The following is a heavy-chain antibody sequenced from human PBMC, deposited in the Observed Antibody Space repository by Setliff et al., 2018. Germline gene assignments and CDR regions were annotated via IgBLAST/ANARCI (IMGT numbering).Heavy chain of an antibody. Sequence: SETLSLTCTVSGYSISSGYYWSWIRQPPGKGLAWIGEINHSGSTNYNPSLKSRVTISVDTSKNQFSLKLSSVTAADTAVYYCASELGMGGRDYWGQGTLVTVSS. J-gene: IGHJ4*02. CDR3: ASELGMGGRDY. V-gene: IGHV4-38-2*02. CDR2: INHSGST. D-gene: IGHD7-27*01. CDR1: GYSISSGYY.